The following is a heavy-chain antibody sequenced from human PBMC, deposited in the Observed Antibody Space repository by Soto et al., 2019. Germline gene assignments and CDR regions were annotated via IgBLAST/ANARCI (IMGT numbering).Heavy chain of an antibody. J-gene: IGHJ4*02. CDR3: ARDEGGYSSDWHGDFDY. D-gene: IGHD6-19*01. CDR2: ISYDGSNK. Sequence: GGSLRLSCAASGFTFSSYAMHWVRQAPGKGLEWVAVISYDGSNKYYADSVKGRFTISRDNSKNTLYLQMNSLGAEDTAVYYCARDEGGYSSDWHGDFDYWGQGTLVTVSS. CDR1: GFTFSSYA. V-gene: IGHV3-30-3*01.